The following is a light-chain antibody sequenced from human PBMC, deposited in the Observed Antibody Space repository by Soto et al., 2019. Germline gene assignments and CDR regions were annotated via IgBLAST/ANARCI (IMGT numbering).Light chain of an antibody. J-gene: IGKJ4*01. Sequence: EIVMTQSPAALSVSPGEKATLSCRASQSIGGSLAWYQQRPGQAPRLLIYGTSTRATGIPARFSGTRSGTEFPLTISSLQSEDFAIYYCQQYKTWPTFGGGTKVETK. V-gene: IGKV3-15*01. CDR1: QSIGGS. CDR2: GTS. CDR3: QQYKTWPT.